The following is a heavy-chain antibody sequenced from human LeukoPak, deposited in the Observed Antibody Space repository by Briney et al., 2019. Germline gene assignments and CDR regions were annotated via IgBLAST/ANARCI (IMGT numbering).Heavy chain of an antibody. CDR2: IWYDGSNK. J-gene: IGHJ6*03. Sequence: GGSLRLSCAASGFTFSSYGMHWVRQAPGEGLEWVAVIWYDGSNKYYADSVKGRFTISRDNSKNTLYLQMNSLRAEDTAAYYCAKDLYYGSGSYSYYYYMDVWGKGTTVTVSS. CDR1: GFTFSSYG. D-gene: IGHD3-10*01. CDR3: AKDLYYGSGSYSYYYYMDV. V-gene: IGHV3-33*06.